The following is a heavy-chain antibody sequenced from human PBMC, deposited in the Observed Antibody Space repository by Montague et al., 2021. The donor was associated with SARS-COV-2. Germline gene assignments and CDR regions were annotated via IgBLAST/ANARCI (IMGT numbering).Heavy chain of an antibody. J-gene: IGHJ3*02. CDR1: RNGFINYW. CDR2: FYPGDSDV. CDR3: ATHIAFGTTDTRGAFDI. V-gene: IGHV5-51*01. D-gene: IGHD1-7*01. Sequence: QSGSEVKKPGESLKISCKGSRNGFINYWIAWVRQMPGKGLEWVGXFYPGDSDVRYRPSFQGRVTISADKSTNTAYLQWSSLKASDTAMYYCATHIAFGTTDTRGAFDIWGQGTMVTVSS.